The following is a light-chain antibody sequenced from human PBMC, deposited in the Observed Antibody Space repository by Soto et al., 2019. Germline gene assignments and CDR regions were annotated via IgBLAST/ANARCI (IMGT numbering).Light chain of an antibody. J-gene: IGKJ1*01. CDR2: GAS. V-gene: IGKV3-15*01. Sequence: IVMTQSAATLSVSPGERATLSCRASQSVSSNLAWYQQKPGQAPRLLIYGASTRATGIPGTFSGSGSGTEFTLTISSLQSEDFGVYYCQQYKNWPRTFGQGTKVDIK. CDR1: QSVSSN. CDR3: QQYKNWPRT.